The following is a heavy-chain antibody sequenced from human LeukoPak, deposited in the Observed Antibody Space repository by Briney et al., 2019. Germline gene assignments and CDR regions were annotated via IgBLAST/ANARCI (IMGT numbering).Heavy chain of an antibody. V-gene: IGHV3-7*01. J-gene: IGHJ6*03. CDR2: IKQDGSEK. CDR1: GFTFGSYA. CDR3: ARESGGYYYYYYMDV. Sequence: GGSLRLSCAASGFTFGSYAMSWVRQAPGKGLEWVANIKQDGSEKYYVDSVKGRFTISRDNAKNSLYLQMNSLRAEDTAVYYCARESGGYYYYYYMDVWGKGTTVTVSS.